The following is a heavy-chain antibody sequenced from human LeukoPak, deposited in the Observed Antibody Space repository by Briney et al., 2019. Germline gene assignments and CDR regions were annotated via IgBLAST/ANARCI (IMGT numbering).Heavy chain of an antibody. CDR2: ISYGGST. D-gene: IGHD3-10*01. CDR3: ARHEPYYLPRGFDP. J-gene: IGHJ5*02. V-gene: IGHV4-59*08. Sequence: PSETLSLTCSVSGGSISTKYWSWIRQPPGKGLEWIGYISYGGSTNSNPSLKSRVTISIDTSKNQFSLRLSSVTAADTAVYYCARHEPYYLPRGFDPWGQGTLVTVSS. CDR1: GGSISTKY.